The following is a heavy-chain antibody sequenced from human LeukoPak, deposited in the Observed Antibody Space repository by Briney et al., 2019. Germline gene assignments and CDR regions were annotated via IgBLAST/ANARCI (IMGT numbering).Heavy chain of an antibody. D-gene: IGHD2-2*01. J-gene: IGHJ4*01. V-gene: IGHV3-74*01. Sequence: GGSLRLSCAASGFTFSSYWMHWVRQAPGKGLVWVSRIESDGGKTDYADSLKGRFTISRDNAKNTLYLKMNSLRAEDTAVYYCARVGHCSSTACFIDYWGQEPWSPSPQ. CDR3: ARVGHCSSTACFIDY. CDR1: GFTFSSYW. CDR2: IESDGGKT.